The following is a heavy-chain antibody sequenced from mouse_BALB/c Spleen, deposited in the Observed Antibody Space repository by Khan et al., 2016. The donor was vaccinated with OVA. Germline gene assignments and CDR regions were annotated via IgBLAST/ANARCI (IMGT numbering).Heavy chain of an antibody. D-gene: IGHD1-1*01. Sequence: VQLQQSGPELVKPGASVKISCKASGYSFTGYFMNWVMQSHGKSLEWIGRINPHIGETLYNQKFKGKATLTVDESSRTVNMELRSLASEDSAVYYCARKNGSDFDYWGQGTTLTVSS. CDR3: ARKNGSDFDY. J-gene: IGHJ2*01. V-gene: IGHV1-20*02. CDR1: GYSFTGYF. CDR2: INPHIGET.